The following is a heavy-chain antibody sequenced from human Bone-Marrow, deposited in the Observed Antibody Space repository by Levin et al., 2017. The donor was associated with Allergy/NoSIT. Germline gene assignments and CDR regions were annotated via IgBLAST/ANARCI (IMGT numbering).Heavy chain of an antibody. CDR2: IKSKTEGETT. CDR1: GFIFTKAW. D-gene: IGHD3-3*01. Sequence: GGSLRLSCAASGFIFTKAWMSWVRQVPGQGLEWVARIKSKTEGETTDYTAPVRGRFTISRDDSKNTVYLQINSLKTADTAVYYCVAGVNFWLWGRGSLVTGSS. J-gene: IGHJ4*01. CDR3: VAGVNFWL. V-gene: IGHV3-15*05.